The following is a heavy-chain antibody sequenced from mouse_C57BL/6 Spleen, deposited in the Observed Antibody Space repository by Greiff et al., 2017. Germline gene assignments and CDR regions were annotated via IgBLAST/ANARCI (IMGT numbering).Heavy chain of an antibody. Sequence: QVQLQQSGPELVKPGASVKISCKASGYAFSSSWMNWVKQRPGKGLEWIGRIYPGDGGTNYNGKFKGKATLTADKSSSTAYMQLSSLTSEDSAVYFCARWRDDYDYFDYWGQGTTLTVSS. D-gene: IGHD2-4*01. CDR1: GYAFSSSW. V-gene: IGHV1-82*01. CDR3: ARWRDDYDYFDY. CDR2: IYPGDGGT. J-gene: IGHJ2*01.